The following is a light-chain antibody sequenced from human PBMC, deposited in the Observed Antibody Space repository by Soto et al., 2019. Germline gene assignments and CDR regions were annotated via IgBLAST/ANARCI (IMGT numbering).Light chain of an antibody. CDR2: GAS. CDR1: QSVSSN. V-gene: IGKV3-15*01. CDR3: QQRHMWPIT. Sequence: EIVMTQSPATLSVSPGERATLSCMASQSVSSNLAWYQQKPGQAPRLLIYGASTRATGIPARFSGSGSGTDFTLTISSLEPEDSAVYYCQQRHMWPITFGQGTRLEIK. J-gene: IGKJ5*01.